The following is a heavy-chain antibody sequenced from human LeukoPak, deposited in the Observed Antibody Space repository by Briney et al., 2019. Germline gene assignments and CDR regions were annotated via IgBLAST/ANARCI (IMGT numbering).Heavy chain of an antibody. J-gene: IGHJ4*02. CDR2: INHSGST. CDR1: GGSFSGYY. D-gene: IGHD3-10*01. V-gene: IGHV4-34*01. Sequence: SETLPLTCAVYGGSFSGYYWSWIRQPPGKGLEWIGEINHSGSTNYNPSLKSRVTISVDTSKNQFSLKLSSVTAADTAVYYCASLAMVRGVKFDYWGQGTLVTVSS. CDR3: ASLAMVRGVKFDY.